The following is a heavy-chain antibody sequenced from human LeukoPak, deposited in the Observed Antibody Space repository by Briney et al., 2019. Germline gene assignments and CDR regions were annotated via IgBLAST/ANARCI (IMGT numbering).Heavy chain of an antibody. CDR2: ISSSSSTI. CDR1: GFTFSSYS. Sequence: PGGSLRLSCAASGFTFSSYSMNWVRQAPGKGLEWVSYISSSSSTICYADSVKGRFTISRDNAKNSLYLQMNSLRAEDTAVYYCARDFVYDYVWGSYRYTVGTSRDLDYWGQGTLVTVSS. V-gene: IGHV3-48*01. J-gene: IGHJ4*02. D-gene: IGHD3-16*02. CDR3: ARDFVYDYVWGSYRYTVGTSRDLDY.